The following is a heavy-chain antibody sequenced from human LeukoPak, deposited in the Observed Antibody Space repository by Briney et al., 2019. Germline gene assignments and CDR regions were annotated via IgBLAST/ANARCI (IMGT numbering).Heavy chain of an antibody. Sequence: SETLSLTCAVYGGSFSGYYWSWIRQPPGKGLEWIGEINHSGSTNYNPSLKSRVTISVDTSKNQFSLKLSSVTAADTAVYYCARGGIAAADWFDPWGQGTLVTVSS. J-gene: IGHJ5*02. CDR1: GGSFSGYY. CDR2: INHSGST. D-gene: IGHD6-13*01. V-gene: IGHV4-34*01. CDR3: ARGGIAAADWFDP.